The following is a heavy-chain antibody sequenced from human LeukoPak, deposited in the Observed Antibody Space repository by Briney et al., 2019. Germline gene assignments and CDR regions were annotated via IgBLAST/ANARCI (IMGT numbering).Heavy chain of an antibody. D-gene: IGHD2-2*01. CDR1: GFTFSSFS. V-gene: IGHV3-21*01. CDR3: ARSEGYCSSASCDAYYYYMDV. Sequence: GGSLRLSCAASGFTFSSFSMNWDRQAPGRGLEWVSSISTGSSYINYADSVKGRCAISRDNAQNSLYLQMTSLRAEDTAVYYCARSEGYCSSASCDAYYYYMDVWGKGTTVTVSS. J-gene: IGHJ6*03. CDR2: ISTGSSYI.